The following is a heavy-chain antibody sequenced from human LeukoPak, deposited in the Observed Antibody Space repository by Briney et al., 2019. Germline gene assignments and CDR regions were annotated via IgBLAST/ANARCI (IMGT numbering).Heavy chain of an antibody. CDR2: ISYDGSNK. V-gene: IGHV3-30*18. CDR3: AKDHLAGYSYGGYYFDY. J-gene: IGHJ4*02. Sequence: GGSLRLSCAASGFTFSNYGMHWVRRAPGQGLEWVAVISYDGSNKNYVDSVKGRFTISRDNSKNTLYPQMSSLRGEDTAVYYCAKDHLAGYSYGGYYFDYWGQGTLVTVSS. CDR1: GFTFSNYG. D-gene: IGHD5-18*01.